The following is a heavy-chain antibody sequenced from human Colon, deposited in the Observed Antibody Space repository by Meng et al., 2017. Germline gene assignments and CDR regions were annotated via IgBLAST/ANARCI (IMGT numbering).Heavy chain of an antibody. CDR2: IYYSGST. V-gene: IGHV4-31*01. CDR3: AGGSSGYYSH. D-gene: IGHD3-22*01. CDR1: GGSISSGGYY. Sequence: SETLSLTCTVSGGSISSGGYYWSWIRQHPGKGLGWIGYIYYSGSTYYNPSLKTPVTISVDTSKNQFSLKLSSVTAADTAVYYCAGGSSGYYSHWGQGTLVTVSS. J-gene: IGHJ4*02.